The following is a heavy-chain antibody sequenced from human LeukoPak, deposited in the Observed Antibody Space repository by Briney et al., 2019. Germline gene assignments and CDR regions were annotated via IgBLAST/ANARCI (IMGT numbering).Heavy chain of an antibody. CDR3: AKDTYSSSPYYFDY. Sequence: GGSLRLSCAASGFTFSSYAMSWVRQAPGKGLEWVSVISGSGDNTYYADSVKGRFTISRDNSKNTLFLQMNSLRAEDTAVYYCAKDTYSSSPYYFDYWGQGTLVTVSS. D-gene: IGHD6-6*01. J-gene: IGHJ4*02. V-gene: IGHV3-23*01. CDR2: ISGSGDNT. CDR1: GFTFSSYA.